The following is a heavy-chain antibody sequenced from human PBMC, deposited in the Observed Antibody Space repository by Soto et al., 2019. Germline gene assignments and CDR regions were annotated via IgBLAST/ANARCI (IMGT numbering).Heavy chain of an antibody. CDR2: IYYSVST. D-gene: IGHD3-22*01. CDR1: GGSISSYY. V-gene: IGHV4-59*01. CDR3: AREGSGYYSDWFDP. Sequence: PSETLSLTCTVSGGSISSYYWSWIRQPPGKGLEWIGYIYYSVSTNYNPSLKSRVTISVDTSKNQFSLKLSSVTAADTAVYYCAREGSGYYSDWFDPWGQGTLVTVSS. J-gene: IGHJ5*02.